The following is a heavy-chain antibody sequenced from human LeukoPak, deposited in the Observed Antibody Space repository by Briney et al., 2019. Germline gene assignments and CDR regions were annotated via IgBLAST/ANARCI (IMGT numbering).Heavy chain of an antibody. V-gene: IGHV4-59*01. D-gene: IGHD6-13*01. J-gene: IGHJ5*02. CDR2: IYYSGST. CDR3: AREGQQPVNWFDP. Sequence: SETLSLTCTVSGGSISSYYWSWIRQPPGKGLEWIGYIYYSGSTNYNPSLKSRVTISVDTSKNQFSLKLSSVTAADTAVYYCAREGQQPVNWFDPWGQGTLVTVSS. CDR1: GGSISSYY.